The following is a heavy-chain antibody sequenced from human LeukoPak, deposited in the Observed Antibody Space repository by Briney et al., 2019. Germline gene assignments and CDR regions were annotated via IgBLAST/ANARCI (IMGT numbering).Heavy chain of an antibody. V-gene: IGHV3-33*03. CDR3: AKGNYFSDY. CDR2: IWYDGSNK. J-gene: IGHJ4*02. Sequence: GGSLRLSCAASGFTSSSYGMHWVRQAPGKGLEWVAVIWYDGSNKYYADSVKGRFTISRDNAKNSLYLQMNSLRAEDTALYYCAKGNYFSDYWGQGTLVTVSS. CDR1: GFTSSSYG.